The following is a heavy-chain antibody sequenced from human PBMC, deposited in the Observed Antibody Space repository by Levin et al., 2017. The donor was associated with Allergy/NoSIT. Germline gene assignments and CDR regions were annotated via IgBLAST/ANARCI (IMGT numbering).Heavy chain of an antibody. V-gene: IGHV4-59*08. CDR2: IYNSGSP. J-gene: IGHJ6*03. CDR1: GGSISGFY. CDR3: ARRDHYDYYMDV. Sequence: SETLSLTCTVSGGSISGFYWSWIRQPPGKGLEWIGYIYNSGSPNYNPSLKSRVTISVDTSRNQFSLKLSSVTAADTAVYYCARRDHYDYYMDVWGKGTTVTVSS.